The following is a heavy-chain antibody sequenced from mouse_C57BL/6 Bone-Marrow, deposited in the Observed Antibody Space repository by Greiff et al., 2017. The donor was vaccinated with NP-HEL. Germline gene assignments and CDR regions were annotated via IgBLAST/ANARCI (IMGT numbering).Heavy chain of an antibody. J-gene: IGHJ3*01. V-gene: IGHV1-69*01. CDR3: ARLWFAY. CDR1: GYTFTSYW. CDR2: IDPSDSYT. Sequence: QVQLQQPGAELVMPGASVKLSCKASGYTFTSYWMHWVKQRPGQGLEWIGEIDPSDSYTNSNQKFKGKSTLTVDKSSSTAYMQLSSLTSEDSAVYYCARLWFAYWGQGTLVTVSA.